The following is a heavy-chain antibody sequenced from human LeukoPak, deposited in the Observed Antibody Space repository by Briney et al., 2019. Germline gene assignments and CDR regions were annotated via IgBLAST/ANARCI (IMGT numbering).Heavy chain of an antibody. J-gene: IGHJ5*02. CDR1: GYTFTSYG. D-gene: IGHD3-10*01. CDR3: ARQVGSGRYVAGFDP. V-gene: IGHV1-18*01. Sequence: ASVKVSCKASGYTFTSYGISWVRQAPGQGLEWMGWISAYNGNTNYAQKLQGRVTMTTDTSTSTAYMELRSLRSDDTAVYYCARQVGSGRYVAGFDPWGQGTLVTVSP. CDR2: ISAYNGNT.